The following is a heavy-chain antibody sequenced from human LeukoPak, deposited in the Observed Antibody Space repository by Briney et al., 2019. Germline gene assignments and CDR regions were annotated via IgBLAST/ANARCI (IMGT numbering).Heavy chain of an antibody. Sequence: SETLSLTCAVYGGSFSGYYWSWTRQPPGKGLEWIGEINHSGSTNYNPSLKSRVTISVDTSKNQFSLKLSSVIAADTAVYYCARAPWYCSGGSCSWGAFDIWGQGTMVTVSS. D-gene: IGHD2-15*01. J-gene: IGHJ3*02. CDR1: GGSFSGYY. CDR2: INHSGST. V-gene: IGHV4-34*01. CDR3: ARAPWYCSGGSCSWGAFDI.